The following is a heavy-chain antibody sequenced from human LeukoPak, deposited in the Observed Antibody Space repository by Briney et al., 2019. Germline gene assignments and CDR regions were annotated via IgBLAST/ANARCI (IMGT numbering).Heavy chain of an antibody. J-gene: IGHJ6*03. CDR2: INPNSGGT. V-gene: IGHV1-2*02. D-gene: IGHD1-26*01. CDR3: AREASGSYYRYYYMDV. CDR1: GYTFTGYY. Sequence: ASVKVSCKASGYTFTGYYMHWVRQAPGQGLEWMGWINPNSGGTNYAQKFQGRVTMTRDTSISTAYMELSRLRSDDTAVYYCAREASGSYYRYYYMDVWGKGTTVTVSS.